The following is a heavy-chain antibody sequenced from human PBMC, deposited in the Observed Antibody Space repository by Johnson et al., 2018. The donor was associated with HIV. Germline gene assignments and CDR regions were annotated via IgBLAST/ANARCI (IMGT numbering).Heavy chain of an antibody. D-gene: IGHD3-22*01. Sequence: VQLMESGGGLVQPGGSLRLSCAASGFTFDDYGMSWVRQAPGKGLEWVSGINWNGGSTGYAYSVKGRFTISSDNAKNSLYLQMNSLRAEDTALYYCARSITMIVVIITGVGAFGFWGQGTMVTVSS. CDR1: GFTFDDYG. CDR3: ARSITMIVVIITGVGAFGF. CDR2: INWNGGST. V-gene: IGHV3-20*04. J-gene: IGHJ3*01.